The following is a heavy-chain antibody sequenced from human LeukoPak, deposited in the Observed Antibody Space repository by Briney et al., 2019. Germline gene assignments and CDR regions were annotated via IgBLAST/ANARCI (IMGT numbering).Heavy chain of an antibody. J-gene: IGHJ4*02. CDR1: GGSISTSYW. Sequence: PSETLSLTCAVSGGSISTSYWGSWLRQPPGKGLEGIGEIYHSGSTNYNPSLKSRVTISVDKSKNQFSLKLSSVTAADTAVYYCASYDSSGYYSYWGQGTLVTVSS. V-gene: IGHV4-4*02. CDR3: ASYDSSGYYSY. CDR2: IYHSGST. D-gene: IGHD3-22*01.